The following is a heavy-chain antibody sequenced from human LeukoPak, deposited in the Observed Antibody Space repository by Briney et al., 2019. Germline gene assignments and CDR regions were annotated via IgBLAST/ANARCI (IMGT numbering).Heavy chain of an antibody. CDR3: ARGEYYGSGSYYHPPDAFDI. Sequence: GGSLRLSCAASGFTFSSYDMHWVRQATGKGLEWVSAIGTAGDTYYPGSVKGRFTISRENAKNSLYLQMNSLRAGDTAVYYCARGEYYGSGSYYHPPDAFDIWGQGTMVTVSS. V-gene: IGHV3-13*01. CDR2: IGTAGDT. J-gene: IGHJ3*02. D-gene: IGHD3-10*01. CDR1: GFTFSSYD.